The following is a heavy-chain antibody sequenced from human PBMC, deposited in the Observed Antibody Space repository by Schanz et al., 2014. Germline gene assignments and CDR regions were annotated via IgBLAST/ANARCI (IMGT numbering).Heavy chain of an antibody. CDR3: VRGGPAYYFDY. V-gene: IGHV3-48*01. Sequence: EVQLVESGGGLVQPGGSLRLSCAVSGFIVRSNYMTWIRQAPGKGLEWVSYVSRSTPDIYYADSVKGRFTMSRDNAKNSVFLQMNSLRAEDTAVYYCVRGGPAYYFDYWGQGTLVTVSS. CDR1: GFIVRSNY. J-gene: IGHJ4*02. CDR2: VSRSTPDI.